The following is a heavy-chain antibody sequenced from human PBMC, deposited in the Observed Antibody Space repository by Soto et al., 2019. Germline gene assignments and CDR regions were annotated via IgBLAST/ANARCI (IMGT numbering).Heavy chain of an antibody. D-gene: IGHD3-10*01. V-gene: IGHV4-59*01. CDR2: IYYSGST. J-gene: IGHJ5*02. CDR3: ARVVPIPFWFDP. Sequence: SETLSLTCTVSGGSISSYYWSWIRQPPGKGLEWIGYIYYSGSTNYNPSLKSRVTISVDTSKNQFSLKLSSVTAADTAVYYCARVVPIPFWFDPWGQGTLVTVS. CDR1: GGSISSYY.